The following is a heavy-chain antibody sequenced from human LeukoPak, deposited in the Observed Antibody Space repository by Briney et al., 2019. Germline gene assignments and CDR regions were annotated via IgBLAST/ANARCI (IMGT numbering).Heavy chain of an antibody. CDR3: ARLGRGTRHYFDY. J-gene: IGHJ4*02. V-gene: IGHV4-34*01. D-gene: IGHD3-16*01. Sequence: PSETLSLTCAVYGGSFSGYYWSWIRQPPGKGLEWIGEINHSGSTNYNPSLKSRVTISVDTSKNQFSLKLSSVTAADTAVYYCARLGRGTRHYFDYWGQGTLVTVSS. CDR1: GGSFSGYY. CDR2: INHSGST.